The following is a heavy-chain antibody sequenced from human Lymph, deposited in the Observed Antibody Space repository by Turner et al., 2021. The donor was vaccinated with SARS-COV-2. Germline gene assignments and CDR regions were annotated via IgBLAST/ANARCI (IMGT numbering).Heavy chain of an antibody. J-gene: IGHJ6*02. CDR1: GYTFTSYD. D-gene: IGHD1-26*01. Sequence: QVQLVQSGAEVNKPGASVMVSCKAAGYTFTSYDRNWVRQATGQVLEWMGWMNPNSGNTGYAQKFQGRVTMTRNISISTAYMELGTLRSEDTAVYYCARGRYSGGGMDVWGQGTTVTVSS. CDR3: ARGRYSGGGMDV. V-gene: IGHV1-8*01. CDR2: MNPNSGNT.